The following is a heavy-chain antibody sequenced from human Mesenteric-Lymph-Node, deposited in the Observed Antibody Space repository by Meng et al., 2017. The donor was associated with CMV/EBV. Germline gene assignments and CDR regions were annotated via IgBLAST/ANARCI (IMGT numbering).Heavy chain of an antibody. D-gene: IGHD6-19*01. V-gene: IGHV4-34*01. CDR2: INHSGST. Sequence: SETLSPTCAVYDGSFSGHYWSWIRQPPGKGLEWTGEINHSGSTNYNPSLKSRVTISVDTSKNQFSLKLSSVTAADTAMYYCAGVPRYSSGWYGRDDYWGQGTLVTVSS. CDR3: AGVPRYSSGWYGRDDY. J-gene: IGHJ4*02. CDR1: DGSFSGHY.